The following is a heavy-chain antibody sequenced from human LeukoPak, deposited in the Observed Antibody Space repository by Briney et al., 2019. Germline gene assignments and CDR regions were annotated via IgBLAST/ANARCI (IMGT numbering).Heavy chain of an antibody. D-gene: IGHD4-17*01. Sequence: SETLSLTCTVSGGSISSYYWSWIRQPPGKGLEWIGYIYYSGSTNYNPSLKSRVTISVDTSKNQFSLKLSSVTAADTAVYYCARAPTTVRGMDVWGQGTLVTVSS. CDR3: ARAPTTVRGMDV. J-gene: IGHJ4*02. V-gene: IGHV4-59*01. CDR2: IYYSGST. CDR1: GGSISSYY.